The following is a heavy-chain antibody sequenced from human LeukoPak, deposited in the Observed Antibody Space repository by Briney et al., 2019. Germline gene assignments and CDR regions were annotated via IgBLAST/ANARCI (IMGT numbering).Heavy chain of an antibody. Sequence: GASVKVSCKASGYTFTSYGISWVRQAPGQGLEWMGWINPKDGGTNYAQKFRGRVTMTTDTSITTAYMDLNSLRSDDTAVYYCARESPYSSSWFDNWGQGTLVTVSS. D-gene: IGHD6-13*01. J-gene: IGHJ4*02. CDR3: ARESPYSSSWFDN. CDR1: GYTFTSYG. V-gene: IGHV1-18*01. CDR2: INPKDGGT.